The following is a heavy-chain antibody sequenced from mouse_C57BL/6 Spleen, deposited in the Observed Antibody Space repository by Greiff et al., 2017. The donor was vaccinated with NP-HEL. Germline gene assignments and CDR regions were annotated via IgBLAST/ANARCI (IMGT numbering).Heavy chain of an antibody. J-gene: IGHJ4*01. CDR1: GYTFTSYW. D-gene: IGHD4-1*01. Sequence: VQLQQPGAELVKPGASVKLSCKASGYTFTSYWMQWVKQRPGQGLEWIGEIDPSDSYTNYNQKFKGKATLTVDTSSSTAYMQLSSLTSEDSAVYYCARSWDGFYAMDYWGQGTSVTVSS. V-gene: IGHV1-50*01. CDR2: IDPSDSYT. CDR3: ARSWDGFYAMDY.